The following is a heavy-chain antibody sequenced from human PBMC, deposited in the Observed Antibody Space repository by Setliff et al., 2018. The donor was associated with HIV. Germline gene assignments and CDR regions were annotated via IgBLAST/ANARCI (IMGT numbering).Heavy chain of an antibody. D-gene: IGHD3-3*01. J-gene: IGHJ4*02. Sequence: PGGSLRLSCAASGFTVSSYYMSWVRQAPGKGLEWVSTIYSDGNTYHADTVKGRFTLSRDNSENALFLQMNSLRPEDTAVYYCARLRPYNTALDYWGQGTPVTVSS. CDR3: ARLRPYNTALDY. CDR2: IYSDGNT. CDR1: GFTVSSYY. V-gene: IGHV3-66*02.